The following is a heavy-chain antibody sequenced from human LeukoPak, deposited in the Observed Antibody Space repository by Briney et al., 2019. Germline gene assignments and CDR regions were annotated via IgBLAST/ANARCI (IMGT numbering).Heavy chain of an antibody. CDR3: ARGYSTSWSNWFDP. CDR2: ISYDGSNK. V-gene: IGHV3-30*04. D-gene: IGHD6-13*01. Sequence: GGSLRLSCAASGFTFSDYAMHWVRQAPGKGLEWVAVISYDGSNKYYGDSVKGRFTISRDNSKNTLSLQMNSLRAEDTAVYFCARGYSTSWSNWFDPWGQATLVTASS. CDR1: GFTFSDYA. J-gene: IGHJ5*02.